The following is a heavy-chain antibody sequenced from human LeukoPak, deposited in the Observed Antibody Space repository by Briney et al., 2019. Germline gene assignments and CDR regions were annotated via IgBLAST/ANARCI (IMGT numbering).Heavy chain of an antibody. J-gene: IGHJ4*02. Sequence: GGSLRLSCTASGITFNSYAMSWVRQAPGKGLEWVSGISSSGGNTYYADSVKGRFTISRDNSKNTLYLQMNSLRAEDTAVYYCAKVPGIAVAGVSFDYWGQGTLVTVSS. CDR3: AKVPGIAVAGVSFDY. CDR2: ISSSGGNT. D-gene: IGHD6-19*01. CDR1: GITFNSYA. V-gene: IGHV3-23*01.